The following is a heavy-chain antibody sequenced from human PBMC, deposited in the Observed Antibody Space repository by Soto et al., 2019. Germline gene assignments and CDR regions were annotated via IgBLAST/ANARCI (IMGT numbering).Heavy chain of an antibody. CDR3: ARNMYYDFWSGYPNWFDP. CDR2: ISNTGNFI. Sequence: PGGSLRLSCAASGFTFSGYYMTWIRRAPGKGLEWVSYISNTGNFIHYADSVKGRFTISRDNAKNSLYLQMNSLRAEDTAVYYCARNMYYDFWSGYPNWFDPWGQGTVVTVSS. J-gene: IGHJ5*02. D-gene: IGHD3-3*01. CDR1: GFTFSGYY. V-gene: IGHV3-11*01.